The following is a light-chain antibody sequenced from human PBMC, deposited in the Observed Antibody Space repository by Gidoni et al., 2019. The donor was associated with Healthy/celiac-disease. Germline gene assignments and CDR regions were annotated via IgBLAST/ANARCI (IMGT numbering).Light chain of an antibody. V-gene: IGKV1-8*01. CDR2: AAS. CDR3: QQYYIYPLT. CDR1: QGISSY. Sequence: AIRMTQSPSSLSASTGDRVTITCRASQGISSYLAWYQQKPGKAPKLLIYAASTLQSGVPSRFSGSGSVTDFTLTIRCLQSEDFATYYCQQYYIYPLTFXGXTKVXIK. J-gene: IGKJ4*01.